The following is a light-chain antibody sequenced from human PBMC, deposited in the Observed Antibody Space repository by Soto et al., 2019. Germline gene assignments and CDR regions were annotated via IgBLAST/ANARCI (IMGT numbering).Light chain of an antibody. Sequence: EIVLTQSPGTLSLSPGERATLSCRASQSVSSNLAWYQQKPGQAPRLLIYGASTRATGIPARFSGSGSGTEFTLTISSLQSEDFAVYYCQQYNNFPITFGQGTRLEN. J-gene: IGKJ5*01. CDR1: QSVSSN. V-gene: IGKV3-15*01. CDR3: QQYNNFPIT. CDR2: GAS.